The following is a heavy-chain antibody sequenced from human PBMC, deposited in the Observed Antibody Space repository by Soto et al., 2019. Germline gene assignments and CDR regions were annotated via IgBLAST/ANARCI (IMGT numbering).Heavy chain of an antibody. CDR1: VASITDAY. Sequence: SETLSLTYTVSVASITDAYLSWIRQPPEKGLEWIGYIYFSGVATYNPSLKSRATMSRDTSKNEFSLKLTSVTAADTAIYYCARGDSDLAVSEAAYWGQG. V-gene: IGHV4-59*01. CDR2: IYFSGVA. CDR3: ARGDSDLAVSEAAY. J-gene: IGHJ4*02. D-gene: IGHD2-15*01.